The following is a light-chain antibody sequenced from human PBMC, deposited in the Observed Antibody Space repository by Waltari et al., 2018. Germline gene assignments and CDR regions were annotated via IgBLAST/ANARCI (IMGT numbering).Light chain of an antibody. CDR1: QSVYNF. V-gene: IGKV3-11*01. J-gene: IGKJ4*01. CDR3: QQRANWPPLT. CDR2: AAS. Sequence: EVVFTHSPATLSLSPGERATASCRASQSVYNFLAWYQQKPGQAPRLLIAAASQRATGIPARFSGSGSGTGFTLTISSLEPEDVAVYYCQQRANWPPLTFGGGTKVEIK.